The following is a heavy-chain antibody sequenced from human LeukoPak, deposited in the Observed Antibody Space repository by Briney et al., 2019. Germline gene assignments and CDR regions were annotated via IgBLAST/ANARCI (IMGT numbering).Heavy chain of an antibody. CDR2: ISGSGGST. V-gene: IGHV3-23*01. Sequence: GGSLRLSCAASGFTFSSYAMSWVRQAPVKGLEWVSAISGSGGSTYYADSVKGRFTISRDNSKNTLYLQMNSLRAEDTAVYYCAKFGSYYYGSGSHYWGQGTLVTVSS. CDR1: GFTFSSYA. D-gene: IGHD3-10*01. CDR3: AKFGSYYYGSGSHY. J-gene: IGHJ4*02.